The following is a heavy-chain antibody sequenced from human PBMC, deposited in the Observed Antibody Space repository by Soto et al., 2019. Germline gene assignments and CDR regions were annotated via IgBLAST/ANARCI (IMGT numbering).Heavy chain of an antibody. V-gene: IGHV3-64D*06. J-gene: IGHJ6*02. CDR3: VKIGHYYGSGSYYTPETDYYYYGMDV. D-gene: IGHD3-10*01. CDR1: GFTFSSYA. CDR2: ISSNGGST. Sequence: QSGGSLRLSCSASGFTFSSYAMHWVRQAPGKGLEYVSAISSNGGSTYYADSVKGRFTISRDNSKNTLYLQMSSLRAEDTAVYYCVKIGHYYGSGSYYTPETDYYYYGMDVWGQGTTVTVSS.